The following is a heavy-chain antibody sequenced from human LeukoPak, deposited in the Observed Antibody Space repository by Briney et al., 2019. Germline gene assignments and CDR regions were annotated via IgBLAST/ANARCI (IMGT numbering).Heavy chain of an antibody. CDR3: ARAEWLRNWFDP. J-gene: IGHJ5*02. CDR2: IYHSGST. V-gene: IGHV4-39*07. Sequence: SETLSLTCTVSGGSITSSSYYWGWIRQPPGKGLEWIGSIYHSGSTYYNPSLKSRVTIAVETSKNQFSLKLSSVTAADKAVYYCARAEWLRNWFDPWGQGTLVTVSS. D-gene: IGHD5-12*01. CDR1: GGSITSSSYY.